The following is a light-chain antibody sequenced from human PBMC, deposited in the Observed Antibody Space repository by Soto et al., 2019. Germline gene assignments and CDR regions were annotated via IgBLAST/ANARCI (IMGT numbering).Light chain of an antibody. CDR2: KAS. V-gene: IGKV1-5*03. J-gene: IGKJ4*01. Sequence: DIQMTQSPSTLSASEGDRVNITCRASQSISTWLAWYQQKPGKAPKLLIYKASSLEGGVPSRFSGSGSGTEFNITISSLQPDDFATYYCQQYNTYPLTFGGGTTVDIK. CDR1: QSISTW. CDR3: QQYNTYPLT.